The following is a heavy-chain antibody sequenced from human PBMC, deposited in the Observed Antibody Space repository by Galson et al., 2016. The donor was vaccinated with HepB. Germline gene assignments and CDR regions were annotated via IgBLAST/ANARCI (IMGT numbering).Heavy chain of an antibody. V-gene: IGHV3-7*03. Sequence: SLRLSCAASGSTFSNYGMHWVRQAPGKGLEWVANIKQDGSEKNYVDSVKGRFTISRDNMKNSLFLQMHSLRADDTAMYYCTRGVTPGDWGQGTLVTVSS. CDR2: IKQDGSEK. J-gene: IGHJ4*02. D-gene: IGHD4-23*01. CDR1: GSTFSNYG. CDR3: TRGVTPGD.